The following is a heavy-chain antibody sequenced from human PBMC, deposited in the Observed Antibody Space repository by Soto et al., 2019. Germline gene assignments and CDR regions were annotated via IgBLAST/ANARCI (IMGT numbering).Heavy chain of an antibody. CDR2: IRKDGSQK. Sequence: DVQLTKSGGGLLQPGGSLRLSCGASGFSFGSDWMAWVRQAPGKGREWVANIRKDGSQKHYAGSVRGRFSVSRDNAKDSLYLHMNSLRVEDMAVYYCTRDAYYRADSDYCGVFDMWGQGTMVPVSS. CDR3: TRDAYYRADSDYCGVFDM. V-gene: IGHV3-7*05. J-gene: IGHJ3*02. D-gene: IGHD2-21*01. CDR1: GFSFGSDW.